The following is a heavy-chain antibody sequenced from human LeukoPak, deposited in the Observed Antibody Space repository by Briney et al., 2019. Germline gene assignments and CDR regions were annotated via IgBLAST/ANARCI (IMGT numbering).Heavy chain of an antibody. D-gene: IGHD6-19*01. CDR1: GFTFRSYT. V-gene: IGHV3-64*01. CDR3: ARRLGLDLHYYYYMDV. J-gene: IGHJ6*03. CDR2: ITSNGGST. Sequence: GGSLRLSCAVSGFTFRSYTMHWVRQAPGKGLEYVSAITSNGGSTYYANSVKGRFTISRDNSKNTLYLQMGSLRVEDMAVYHCARRLGLDLHYYYYMDVWGKGTTVTVSS.